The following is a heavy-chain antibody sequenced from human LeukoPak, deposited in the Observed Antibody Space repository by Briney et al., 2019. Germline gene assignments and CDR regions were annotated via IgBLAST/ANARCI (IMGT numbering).Heavy chain of an antibody. CDR2: ISGGGAYT. V-gene: IGHV3-21*01. D-gene: IGHD6-13*01. CDR3: ARRAAAGSDYFDY. Sequence: GGFLRLSCVSSGFTFRSYGLRWVRQAPGKGLEWVSGISGGGAYTDYADSVKGRFTISRDTAKNSLYLQMNSLRDEDTAVYYCARRAAAGSDYFDYWGQGTLVTVSS. J-gene: IGHJ4*02. CDR1: GFTFRSYG.